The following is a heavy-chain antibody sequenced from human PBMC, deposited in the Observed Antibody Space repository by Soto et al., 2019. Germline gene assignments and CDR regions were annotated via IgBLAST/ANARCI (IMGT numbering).Heavy chain of an antibody. CDR1: GFTFSSYG. D-gene: IGHD1-26*01. J-gene: IGHJ6*02. V-gene: IGHV3-30*18. CDR2: ISYDGSNK. Sequence: VQLVESGGGVVQPGRSLRLSCAASGFTFSSYGMHWVRQAPGKGLEWVAVISYDGSNKYYADSVKGRFTISRDNSKNTLYLQMNSLRAEDTAVYYCAKDDSGSYYGDYYYYGMDVWGQGTTVTVSS. CDR3: AKDDSGSYYGDYYYYGMDV.